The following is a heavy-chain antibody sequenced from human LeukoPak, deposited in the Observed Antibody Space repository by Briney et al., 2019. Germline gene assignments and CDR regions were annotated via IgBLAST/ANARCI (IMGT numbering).Heavy chain of an antibody. Sequence: GGSLRLSCAASGFTFSSYSMNWVRQAPGKGLEWVSSISSSSSYIYYADSVKGRFTISRDNAKNSLYLQMNSLRAEDTAVYYCARELSAGTTGMDVWGQGTTVTVSS. V-gene: IGHV3-21*01. CDR3: ARELSAGTTGMDV. CDR2: ISSSSSYI. J-gene: IGHJ6*02. D-gene: IGHD1-1*01. CDR1: GFTFSSYS.